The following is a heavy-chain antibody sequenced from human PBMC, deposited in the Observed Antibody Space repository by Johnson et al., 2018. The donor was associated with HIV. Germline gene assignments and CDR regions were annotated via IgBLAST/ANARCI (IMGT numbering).Heavy chain of an antibody. Sequence: QVQLVESGVGVVQPGRSLRLSCVASGFSFSSFAMHWVRQAPGKGLQWVAVMSFDAPNSYDSDSVDVKGRFTTSRDTSKHTLYLQMNSLRAEDTAVYFCVRDRGTVVIWSDAFDMWGQGTLVTVSS. CDR1: GFSFSSFA. J-gene: IGHJ3*02. V-gene: IGHV3-30-3*01. D-gene: IGHD3-22*01. CDR2: MSFDAPNS. CDR3: VRDRGTVVIWSDAFDM.